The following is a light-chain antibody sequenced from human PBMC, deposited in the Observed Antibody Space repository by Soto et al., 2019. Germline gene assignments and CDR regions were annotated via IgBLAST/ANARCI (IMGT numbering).Light chain of an antibody. V-gene: IGLV1-36*01. CDR2: YDD. Sequence: QSVLTQPPSVSEAPRQRVTISCSGSSSNIGNNPVNWYQQFPRKAPKLLIYYDDMLYSGVSDRCSGSKSGTSASLAISGLQSEDEADYYCASWDDNLNGPVFGRGTKLTVL. J-gene: IGLJ2*01. CDR1: SSNIGNNP. CDR3: ASWDDNLNGPV.